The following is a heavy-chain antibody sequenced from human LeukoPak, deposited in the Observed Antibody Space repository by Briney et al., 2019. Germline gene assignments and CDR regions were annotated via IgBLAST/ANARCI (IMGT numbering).Heavy chain of an antibody. CDR2: IYYSGST. J-gene: IGHJ4*02. CDR1: GGSISSYY. V-gene: IGHV4-59*01. Sequence: SETLSLTCTVSGGSISSYYWSWIRQPRGKGLEWIGYIYYSGSTNYNPSLKSRVTISVDTSKNQFSLKLSSVTAADTAVYYCARAAKWELFDYWGQGTLVTVSS. D-gene: IGHD1-26*01. CDR3: ARAAKWELFDY.